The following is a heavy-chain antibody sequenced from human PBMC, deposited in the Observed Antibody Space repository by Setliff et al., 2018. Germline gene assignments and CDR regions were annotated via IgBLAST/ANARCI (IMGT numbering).Heavy chain of an antibody. CDR2: IYTSGTT. D-gene: IGHD3-16*01. J-gene: IGHJ4*02. CDR1: GGSISSGSYY. V-gene: IGHV4-61*09. CDR3: VRMQGGGSTLGAIDH. Sequence: SETLSLTCSVSGGSISSGSYYWTWIRQPAGKGLEWIGHIYTSGTTKYNPSLKSRVTMSLDTSKNQFSLSLTSATAADTAMYYCVRMQGGGSTLGAIDHWGQGTLVTVSS.